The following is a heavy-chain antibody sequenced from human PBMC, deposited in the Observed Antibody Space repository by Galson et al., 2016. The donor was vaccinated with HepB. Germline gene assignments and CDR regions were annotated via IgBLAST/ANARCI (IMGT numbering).Heavy chain of an antibody. CDR3: ARDGTGTGSYSGAFY. V-gene: IGHV3-30*03. J-gene: IGHJ4*02. D-gene: IGHD1-26*01. CDR2: VAHDGSLQ. Sequence: SLRLSCAASGFTFSNYGMHWLRQAPGKGLEWVAVVAHDGSLQYYADSVKGRFTISRDNAENSLHLQMNTLRGEDTAVYYCARDGTGTGSYSGAFYWGQGALVTVSS. CDR1: GFTFSNYG.